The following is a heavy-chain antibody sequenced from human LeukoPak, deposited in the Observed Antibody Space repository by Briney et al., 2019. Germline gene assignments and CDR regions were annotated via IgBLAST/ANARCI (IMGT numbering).Heavy chain of an antibody. CDR1: GFAFTSLT. D-gene: IGHD6-19*01. CDR3: AKDHGVAVTGMYY. CDR2: ISGTGGNT. J-gene: IGHJ4*02. Sequence: GGSLRLSCAASGFAFTSLTMNWVRQTPGKGLEWVSSISGTGGNTYYADSVKGRFTISRDNSRNTLYLQMNSLRAEDTAVYYCAKDHGVAVTGMYYWGQGTLVTVSS. V-gene: IGHV3-23*01.